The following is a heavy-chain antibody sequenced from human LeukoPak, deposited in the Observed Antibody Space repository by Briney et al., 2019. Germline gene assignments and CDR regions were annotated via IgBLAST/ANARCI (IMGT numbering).Heavy chain of an antibody. CDR1: GFTFSSYS. D-gene: IGHD5-24*01. V-gene: IGHV3-21*01. Sequence: GGSLRLSCAASGFTFSSYSMNWVRQAPGKGLEWVSSISSSSSYINYADSVKGRFTISRDNAKNSLYLQMNSLRAEDAAVYYCARREVDYWGQGTLVTVSS. J-gene: IGHJ4*02. CDR3: ARREVDY. CDR2: ISSSSSYI.